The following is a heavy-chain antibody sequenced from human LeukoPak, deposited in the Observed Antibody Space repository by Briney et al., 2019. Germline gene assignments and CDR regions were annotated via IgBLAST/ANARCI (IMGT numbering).Heavy chain of an antibody. CDR3: TTDSSLLWFGELRYYYYYGMDV. CDR2: IKRKTDGGTT. Sequence: GSLRLSCAASGFTFSNAWMSWVRQAPGKGLEWVGRIKRKTDGGTTDYAAPVKGRFTISRDDSKNTLYLQMNSLKTEDTAVYYCTTDSSLLWFGELRYYYYYGMDVWGKGTTVTVSS. D-gene: IGHD3-10*01. J-gene: IGHJ6*04. V-gene: IGHV3-15*01. CDR1: GFTFSNAW.